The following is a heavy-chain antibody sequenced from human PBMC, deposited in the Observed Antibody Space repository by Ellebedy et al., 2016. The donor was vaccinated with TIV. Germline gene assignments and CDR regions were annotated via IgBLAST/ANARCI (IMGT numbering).Heavy chain of an antibody. CDR1: GGSIRNYY. D-gene: IGHD2-2*01. CDR3: AASESADSDY. Sequence: MPSETLPLTCTVPGGSIRNYYCTWIRQPPGKGLEWIGHMYYSGSSNYNPSLKSRVTMSIDTSKNQFSLKMSSVTAADTAVYYCAASESADSDYWGPGTLVTVSS. CDR2: MYYSGSS. V-gene: IGHV4-59*01. J-gene: IGHJ4*02.